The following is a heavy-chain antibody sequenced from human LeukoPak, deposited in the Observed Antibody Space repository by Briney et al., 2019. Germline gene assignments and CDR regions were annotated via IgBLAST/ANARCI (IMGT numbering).Heavy chain of an antibody. Sequence: ASVKVSCKASGGTFSSYAISWVRQAPGQGLGWMGRIIPIFGTANYAQKFQGRVTITTDESTSTAYMELSSLRSEDTAVYYCASKYYYDSSGYYYFDYWGQGTLVTVSS. CDR3: ASKYYYDSSGYYYFDY. V-gene: IGHV1-69*05. CDR2: IIPIFGTA. CDR1: GGTFSSYA. J-gene: IGHJ4*02. D-gene: IGHD3-22*01.